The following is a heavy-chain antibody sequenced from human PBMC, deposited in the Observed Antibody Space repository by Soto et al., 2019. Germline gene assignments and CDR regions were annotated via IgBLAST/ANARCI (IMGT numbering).Heavy chain of an antibody. V-gene: IGHV3-15*01. J-gene: IGHJ5*02. D-gene: IGHD3-3*01. CDR3: TQERGYDFWSGPWDWFDP. CDR1: GFTFSNAW. Sequence: GESLKISCAASGFTFSNAWMSWVRQAPGKGLEWVGRIKSKTDGGTTDYAAPVKGRFTISRDDSKNTLYLQMNSLKTEDTAVYYCTQERGYDFWSGPWDWFDPWGQGTLVTVSS. CDR2: IKSKTDGGTT.